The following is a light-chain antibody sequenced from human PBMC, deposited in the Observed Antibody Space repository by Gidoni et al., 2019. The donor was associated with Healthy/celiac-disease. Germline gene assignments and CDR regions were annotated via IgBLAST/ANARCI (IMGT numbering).Light chain of an antibody. J-gene: IGLJ2*01. CDR2: RNN. CDR1: SSNLGSNY. CDR3: AAWDDSLSGVV. Sequence: QSVLTQPPSASGTPVQRVTISCSGSSSNLGSNYVYWYQQLPGTAPKLLIYRNNPRPSGVPDRFSGSKSGTSASLAISGLRSEDEADYYCAAWDDSLSGVVFGGGTKLTVL. V-gene: IGLV1-47*01.